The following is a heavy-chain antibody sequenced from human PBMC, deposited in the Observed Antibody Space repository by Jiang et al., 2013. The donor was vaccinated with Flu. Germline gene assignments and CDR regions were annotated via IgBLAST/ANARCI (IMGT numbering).Heavy chain of an antibody. J-gene: IGHJ4*02. V-gene: IGHV3-30-3*01. CDR2: ISYDGVNK. D-gene: IGHD6-13*01. CDR3: ARDSLEKQLVLNDFDY. Sequence: QLLESGGGVVQPGRSLSLSCAASGFTFSSYTMNWVRQAPGKGLQWVAVISYDGVNKYYADSVKGRFTIFRDDSKNTVSLEMNSLRPEDTAVYYCARDSLEKQLVLNDFDYWDQGTLVTVSS. CDR1: GFTFSSYT.